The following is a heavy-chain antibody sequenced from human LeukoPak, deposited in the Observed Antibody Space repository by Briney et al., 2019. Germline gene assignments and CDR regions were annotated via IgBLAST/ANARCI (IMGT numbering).Heavy chain of an antibody. CDR1: GYTFTDYY. CDR2: INAKSGDT. V-gene: IGHV1-2*02. D-gene: IGHD2-8*02. J-gene: IGHJ4*02. CDR3: ARQSTGQLDY. Sequence: ASVKVSCKASGYTFTDYYMHWVRQAPGQGLEWMGWINAKSGDTKYAQKFQARVTMTRDTSITTTYMEVSRLSSDDTAVYYCARQSTGQLDYWGQGTLVTVSS.